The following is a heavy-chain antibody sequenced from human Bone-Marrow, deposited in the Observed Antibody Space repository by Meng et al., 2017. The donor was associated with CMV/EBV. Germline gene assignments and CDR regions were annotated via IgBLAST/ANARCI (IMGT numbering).Heavy chain of an antibody. CDR2: IYYSGST. D-gene: IGHD6-6*01. J-gene: IGHJ4*02. V-gene: IGHV4-39*07. CDR3: ARVLRIAARSGAFDY. Sequence: SETLSLTCTVSGGSISSSSYYWGWIRQPPGKGLEWIGSIYYSGSTYYNPSLKSRVTISVDTSKNQFSLKLSSVTAADTAVYYCARVLRIAARSGAFDYWGQGTLATVSS. CDR1: GGSISSSSYY.